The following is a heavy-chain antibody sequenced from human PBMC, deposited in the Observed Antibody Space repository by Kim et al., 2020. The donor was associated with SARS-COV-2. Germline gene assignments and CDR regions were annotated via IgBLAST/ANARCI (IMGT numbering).Heavy chain of an antibody. CDR1: GFTFDDYA. J-gene: IGHJ4*02. Sequence: GGSLRLSCAASGFTFDDYAMHWVRQAPGKGLEWVSGISWNSGSIGYADSVKGRFTISRDNAKNSLYLQMNSLRAEDTALYYCAKARKFRDGYNSGGEYYFDYWGQGTLVTVSS. CDR3: AKARKFRDGYNSGGEYYFDY. D-gene: IGHD5-12*01. V-gene: IGHV3-9*01. CDR2: ISWNSGSI.